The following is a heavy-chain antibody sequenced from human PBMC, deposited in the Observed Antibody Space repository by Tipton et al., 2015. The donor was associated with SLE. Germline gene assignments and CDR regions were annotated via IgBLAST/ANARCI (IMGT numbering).Heavy chain of an antibody. D-gene: IGHD3-3*01. Sequence: LRLSCTVSGGSISSYYWSWIRQPPGKGLEWIGYIYYSGSTNYNPSLKSRVTISVDTSKNQFSLKLSSETAADTAVYYCARSGDFWSGYFHWGQGTLVTVSS. CDR3: ARSGDFWSGYFH. J-gene: IGHJ4*02. V-gene: IGHV4-59*08. CDR1: GGSISSYY. CDR2: IYYSGST.